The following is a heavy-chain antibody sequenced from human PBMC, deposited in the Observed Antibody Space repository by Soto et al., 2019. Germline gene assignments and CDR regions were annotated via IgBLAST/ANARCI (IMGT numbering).Heavy chain of an antibody. CDR1: GFTVSSFG. CDR3: VKDMGQAAVGIRYPYGLDV. D-gene: IGHD6-13*01. Sequence: GGSLRLSCAGSGFTVSSFGMHWVRQAPGKGLEHVSTLSSNGIGTYYADSVKGRFTFSRDTSKNTLYLQMSSLRTEDTAVYYCVKDMGQAAVGIRYPYGLDVWGLGTTVTVSS. J-gene: IGHJ6*02. CDR2: LSSNGIGT. V-gene: IGHV3-64D*06.